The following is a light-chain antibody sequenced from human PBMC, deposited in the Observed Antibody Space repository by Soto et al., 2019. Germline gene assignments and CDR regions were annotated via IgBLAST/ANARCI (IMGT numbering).Light chain of an antibody. V-gene: IGKV1-5*01. Sequence: DIQMTQSPSTLSASVGDRVTITCRASQSISSWLAWYQQKPGKAPKLLIYDASSLESGVPSRFSGRGSGTECTLTISSLQPDDFATYYCQQYTSYLITFGQGTRLEIK. CDR1: QSISSW. CDR3: QQYTSYLIT. J-gene: IGKJ5*01. CDR2: DAS.